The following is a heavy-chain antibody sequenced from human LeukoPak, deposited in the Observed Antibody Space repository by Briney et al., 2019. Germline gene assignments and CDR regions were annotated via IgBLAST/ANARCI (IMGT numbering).Heavy chain of an antibody. CDR2: INHSGST. J-gene: IGHJ6*03. CDR1: GGSFSGYY. CDR3: ASEKLMITFGGVIANYYYYMDV. V-gene: IGHV4-34*01. Sequence: SETLSLTCAVYGGSFSGYYWSWIRQPPGKGLEWIGEINHSGSTNYNPSLKSRVTISVDTSKNQFSLKLSSVTAADTAVYYCASEKLMITFGGVIANYYYYMDVWGKGTTVTISS. D-gene: IGHD3-16*02.